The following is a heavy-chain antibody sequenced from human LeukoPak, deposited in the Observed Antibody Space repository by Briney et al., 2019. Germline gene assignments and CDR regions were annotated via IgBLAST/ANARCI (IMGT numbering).Heavy chain of an antibody. V-gene: IGHV1-69*04. Sequence: GASVKVSCKASGGTFSSYATSWVRQARGQGREWLGRIIPILGIANYAQKFQGRVTITADKSTSTAYMELSSLRSEDTAVYYCARDESGDYDILTGYNWFDPWGQGTLVTVSS. CDR1: GGTFSSYA. J-gene: IGHJ5*02. CDR2: IIPILGIA. CDR3: ARDESGDYDILTGYNWFDP. D-gene: IGHD3-9*01.